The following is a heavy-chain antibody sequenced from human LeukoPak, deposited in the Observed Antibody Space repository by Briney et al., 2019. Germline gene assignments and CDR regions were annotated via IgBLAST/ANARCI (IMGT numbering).Heavy chain of an antibody. CDR3: ARPRDDSSLNRPLY. V-gene: IGHV3-7*01. D-gene: IGHD3-22*01. CDR2: IKQDGSEK. J-gene: IGHJ4*02. Sequence: PGGSLRLSCTAPGFSFSTYWMSWVRQAPGKGLEWVANIKQDGSEKCYVDSVKGRFTISRDDAKNSLYLQMNSLRAEDTAVYYCARPRDDSSLNRPLYWGQGALVTVSS. CDR1: GFSFSTYW.